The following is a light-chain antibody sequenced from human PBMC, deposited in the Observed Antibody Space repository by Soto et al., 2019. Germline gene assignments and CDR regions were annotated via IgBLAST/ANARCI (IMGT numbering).Light chain of an antibody. Sequence: QSVLTQPASVSGSPGQTITISCTGTSSDVGGYDHVSWYQQYSHEAPKLIIYDVTHRPSGVSSRFSGSKSGNTASLTISGLQAEDEADYYCSSFTNTDSYVFGTGTKLTVL. J-gene: IGLJ1*01. CDR1: SSDVGGYDH. CDR3: SSFTNTDSYV. CDR2: DVT. V-gene: IGLV2-14*01.